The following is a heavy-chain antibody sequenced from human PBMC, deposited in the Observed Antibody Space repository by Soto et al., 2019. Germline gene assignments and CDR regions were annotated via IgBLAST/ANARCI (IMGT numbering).Heavy chain of an antibody. Sequence: GGSLRLSCAASGFSLSSYAMHWVRQAPSKGLEWVAVISYDGSNKYYADSVKGRFTISRDNSKNTLYLQMNSLRAVDTAVYYCARDEDFSPTGDYGMDVWGQGTTVTVSS. V-gene: IGHV3-30-3*01. D-gene: IGHD2-15*01. CDR3: ARDEDFSPTGDYGMDV. CDR1: GFSLSSYA. CDR2: ISYDGSNK. J-gene: IGHJ6*02.